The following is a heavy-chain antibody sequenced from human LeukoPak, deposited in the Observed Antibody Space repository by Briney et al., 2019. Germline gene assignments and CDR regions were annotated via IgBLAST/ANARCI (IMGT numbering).Heavy chain of an antibody. CDR3: VRGTAR. D-gene: IGHD4-17*01. Sequence: GGSLRLSCVVSGFSVSTQYMSWVRQAPGKGLEWVSVIYTGDKTYYADSVKGRFIISRDNSKNILYLQLDSLRAEDTALYYCVRGTARWGQGTLVTVSS. J-gene: IGHJ4*02. CDR1: GFSVSTQY. CDR2: IYTGDKT. V-gene: IGHV3-53*01.